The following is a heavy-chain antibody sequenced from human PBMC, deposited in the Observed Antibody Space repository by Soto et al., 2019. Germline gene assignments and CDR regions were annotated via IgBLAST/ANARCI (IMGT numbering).Heavy chain of an antibody. CDR1: GGSFSGYC. J-gene: IGHJ4*02. CDR2: INHSGST. V-gene: IGHV4-34*01. Sequence: QVQLQQWGAGLLKPSETLSLTCAVYGGSFSGYCWSWIRQPPGKGLEWIGEINHSGSTNYNPSLKSRVTISVDTSKNQFSLKLSSVTAADTAVYYCARVKYSYGRSFDYWGQGTLVTVSS. D-gene: IGHD5-18*01. CDR3: ARVKYSYGRSFDY.